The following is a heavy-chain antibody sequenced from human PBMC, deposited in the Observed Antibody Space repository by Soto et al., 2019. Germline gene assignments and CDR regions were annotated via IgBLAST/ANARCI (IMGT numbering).Heavy chain of an antibody. Sequence: GGSLRLSCAASGFTFSSYAVSWVRQAPGKGPEWISSISVSGSTIYYADSVKGRFTISRDNSKNTLYLQMSSLRAEDTAVYYCAKVLYYYDSSGYYYFDYWGQGTLVTVYS. D-gene: IGHD3-22*01. J-gene: IGHJ4*02. CDR3: AKVLYYYDSSGYYYFDY. V-gene: IGHV3-23*01. CDR2: ISVSGSTI. CDR1: GFTFSSYA.